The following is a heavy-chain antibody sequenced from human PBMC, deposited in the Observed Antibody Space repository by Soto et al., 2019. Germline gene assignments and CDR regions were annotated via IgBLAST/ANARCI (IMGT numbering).Heavy chain of an antibody. J-gene: IGHJ3*02. D-gene: IGHD2-2*01. CDR3: AREGQGYCSSTSCSSHAFDI. Sequence: XVKGSCESSGCTFTGDYMHRVRQAPGQGLEWMGWINPNSGGTNYAQKFQGWVTMTRDTSISTAYMELSRLRSDDTAVYYCAREGQGYCSSTSCSSHAFDIWGQGTMVTVSS. CDR2: INPNSGGT. V-gene: IGHV1-2*04. CDR1: GCTFTGDY.